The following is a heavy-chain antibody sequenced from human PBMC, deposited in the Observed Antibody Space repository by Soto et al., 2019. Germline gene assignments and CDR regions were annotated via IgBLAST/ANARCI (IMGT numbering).Heavy chain of an antibody. V-gene: IGHV4-39*01. D-gene: IGHD3-22*01. CDR2: IYYSGST. CDR1: GGSISSSSYY. Sequence: SETLSLTCTVSGGSISSSSYYWGWIRQPPGKGLEWIGSIYYSGSTYYNPSLKSRVTISVDTSKNQFSLKLSSVTAADTAVYYCARSDSSGYYWRIGRDFDYWGQGTLVTVSS. CDR3: ARSDSSGYYWRIGRDFDY. J-gene: IGHJ4*02.